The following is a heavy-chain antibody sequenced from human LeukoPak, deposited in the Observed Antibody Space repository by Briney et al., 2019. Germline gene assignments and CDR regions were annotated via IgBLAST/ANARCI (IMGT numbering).Heavy chain of an antibody. CDR1: GGTFSSYA. D-gene: IGHD3-10*01. V-gene: IGHV1-69*01. CDR3: ARDWGSEGYYFDY. J-gene: IGHJ4*02. CDR2: IIPIFGTA. Sequence: WASVKVSCKASGGTFSSYAISWVRQAPGQGLEWMRGIIPIFGTANYAQKFQGRVTITADESTSTAYMELSSLRSEDTAVYYCARDWGSEGYYFDYWGQGTLVTVSS.